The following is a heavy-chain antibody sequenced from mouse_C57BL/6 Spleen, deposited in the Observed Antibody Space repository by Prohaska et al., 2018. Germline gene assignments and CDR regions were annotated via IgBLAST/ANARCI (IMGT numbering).Heavy chain of an antibody. CDR1: GYTFTSYW. CDR2: IDPSDTYT. CDR3: ATLVFAY. V-gene: IGHV1-50*01. Sequence: QVQLQQPGAELVKPGASVKLSCKASGYTFTSYWMQWVKQRHGQGLEWIGEIDPSDTYTNYNQKFKGKATLTVDTSSSTAYMHLSSLTSEVSAVYYCATLVFAYWGQGTLVTVSA. D-gene: IGHD2-10*02. J-gene: IGHJ3*01.